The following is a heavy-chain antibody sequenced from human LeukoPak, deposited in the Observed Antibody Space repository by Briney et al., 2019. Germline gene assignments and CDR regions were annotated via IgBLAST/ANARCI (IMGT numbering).Heavy chain of an antibody. CDR1: GFTFNIYA. V-gene: IGHV3-21*01. CDR2: ISSSSSYI. CDR3: ARPPSDAFDI. J-gene: IGHJ3*02. Sequence: GGSLRLSCAASGFTFNIYAMSWVRQAPGKGLEWVSSISSSSSYIYYADSVKGRFTISRDNAKNSLYLQMNSLRAEDTAVYYCARPPSDAFDIWGQGTMVTVSS.